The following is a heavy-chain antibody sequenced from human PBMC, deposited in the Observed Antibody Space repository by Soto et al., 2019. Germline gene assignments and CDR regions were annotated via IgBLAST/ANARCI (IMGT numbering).Heavy chain of an antibody. Sequence: GGSLRLCCAASGFTFSSYGMHWVRQAPGKGLEWVAVIWYDGSNKYYADSVKGRFTISRDNSKNTLYLQMNSLRAEDTAVYYCARDTYYYDSSGSLVDVWGQGTTVTVSS. V-gene: IGHV3-33*01. D-gene: IGHD3-22*01. CDR1: GFTFSSYG. J-gene: IGHJ6*02. CDR2: IWYDGSNK. CDR3: ARDTYYYDSSGSLVDV.